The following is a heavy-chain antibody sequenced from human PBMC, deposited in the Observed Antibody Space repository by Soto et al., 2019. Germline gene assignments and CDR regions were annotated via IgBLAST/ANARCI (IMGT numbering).Heavy chain of an antibody. CDR3: ARLRDFWSGYSRYNWFDP. Sequence: GAPVKVSCKASGYTFTSYAMHWVRQAPGQRLESMGWINAGNGNTKYSQKFQGRVTITRDTSASTAYMELSSLRSEDTAVYYCARLRDFWSGYSRYNWFDPWGQGTLVTVSS. CDR2: INAGNGNT. J-gene: IGHJ5*02. CDR1: GYTFTSYA. V-gene: IGHV1-3*01. D-gene: IGHD3-3*01.